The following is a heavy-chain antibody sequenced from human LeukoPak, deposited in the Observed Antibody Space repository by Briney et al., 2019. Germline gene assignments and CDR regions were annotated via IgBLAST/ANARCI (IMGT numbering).Heavy chain of an antibody. V-gene: IGHV4-61*02. CDR1: GGSISSGNYY. J-gene: IGHJ4*02. CDR2: IYSSGGT. Sequence: RASETLSLTCTVSGGSISSGNYYWSWIRQPAGKGLEWIGRIYSSGGTNYNPSLKSRVAISVDTSKNQFSLKLSSVTAADTAVYYCARVQAAAGTFRLYFDHWGQGTLVTVSS. D-gene: IGHD6-25*01. CDR3: ARVQAAAGTFRLYFDH.